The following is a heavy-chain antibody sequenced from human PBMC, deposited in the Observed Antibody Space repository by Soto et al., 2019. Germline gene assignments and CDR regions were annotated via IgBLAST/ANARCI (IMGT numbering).Heavy chain of an antibody. CDR1: GGSISSGGYY. J-gene: IGHJ4*02. CDR2: IYYSGST. V-gene: IGHV4-31*03. Sequence: SETLSLTCTVSGGSISSGGYYWSWIRQHPGKGLEWIGYIYYSGSTYYNPSLKSRVTISVDTSKNQFSLKLSSVTAADTAVYYCAREWLATYGDCYFDYWGQGTLVTVSS. CDR3: AREWLATYGDCYFDY. D-gene: IGHD4-17*01.